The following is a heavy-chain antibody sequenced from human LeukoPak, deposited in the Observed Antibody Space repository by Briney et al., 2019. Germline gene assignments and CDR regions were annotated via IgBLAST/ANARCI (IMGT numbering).Heavy chain of an antibody. J-gene: IGHJ4*02. Sequence: PSETLSLTCTVSGGSISSYYWSWIRQPPGKGLEWIGYIYYSGSTNYNPSLKSRVTISVDTSKNQFSLKLSSVTAADTAVYYCARGLDDLYFDYWGQGTLVTVSS. CDR1: GGSISSYY. V-gene: IGHV4-59*01. CDR3: ARGLDDLYFDY. D-gene: IGHD3/OR15-3a*01. CDR2: IYYSGST.